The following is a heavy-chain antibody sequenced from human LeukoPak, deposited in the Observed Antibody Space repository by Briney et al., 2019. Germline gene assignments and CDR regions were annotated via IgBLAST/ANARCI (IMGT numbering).Heavy chain of an antibody. D-gene: IGHD3-22*01. CDR2: ISSSGSTI. CDR3: ARDPLGTYYYDSSGPSDAFDI. J-gene: IGHJ3*02. V-gene: IGHV3-11*01. CDR1: GFTFSDYY. Sequence: GSLRLSCAASGFTFSDYYTSWIRQAPGKGLEWVSYISSSGSTIYYADSVKGRFTISRDNAKNSLYLQMNSLRAEDTAVYYCARDPLGTYYYDSSGPSDAFDIWGQGTMVTVSS.